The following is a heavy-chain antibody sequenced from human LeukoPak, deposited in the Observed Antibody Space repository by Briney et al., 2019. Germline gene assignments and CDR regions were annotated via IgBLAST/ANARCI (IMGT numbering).Heavy chain of an antibody. D-gene: IGHD6-13*01. J-gene: IGHJ4*02. Sequence: SETLSLTCTVSGYSISSGYYWGWIRQPPGKGLEWIGGIYHSGSTYYNPSLKSRVTKSVDTSKNQFSLKLSSVTAADTAVYYCARGGGRIAAAATDYWGQGTLVTVSS. V-gene: IGHV4-38-2*02. CDR2: IYHSGST. CDR1: GYSISSGYY. CDR3: ARGGGRIAAAATDY.